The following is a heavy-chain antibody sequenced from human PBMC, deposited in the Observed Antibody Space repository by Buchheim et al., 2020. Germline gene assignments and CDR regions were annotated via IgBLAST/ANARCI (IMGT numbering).Heavy chain of an antibody. J-gene: IGHJ4*02. Sequence: QVQLQQWGAGLLKPSETLSLTCAVYGGSFSGYYWSWIRQPPGKGLEWIGEINHSGSTNYNPSLKSRVTISVDTSKNQFSLKLSSVTAADTAVYYCARADYSSSWNFDYWGQGTL. CDR1: GGSFSGYY. V-gene: IGHV4-34*01. CDR2: INHSGST. CDR3: ARADYSSSWNFDY. D-gene: IGHD6-13*01.